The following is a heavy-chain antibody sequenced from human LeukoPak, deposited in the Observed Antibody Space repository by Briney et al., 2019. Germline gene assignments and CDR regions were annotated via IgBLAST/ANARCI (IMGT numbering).Heavy chain of an antibody. CDR2: IDYDSSHI. CDR3: TRDPLRYLRVGHYDY. D-gene: IGHD3-9*01. CDR1: GFTSSTFA. Sequence: GGSLRLSCAASGFTSSTFAMNWVRQVPGKGLERVSSIDYDSSHIYYAASVRGRFTITRDNARDSVYLQMDSLRVEDTAVYYCTRDPLRYLRVGHYDYWGQGTLVAVSS. J-gene: IGHJ4*02. V-gene: IGHV3-21*01.